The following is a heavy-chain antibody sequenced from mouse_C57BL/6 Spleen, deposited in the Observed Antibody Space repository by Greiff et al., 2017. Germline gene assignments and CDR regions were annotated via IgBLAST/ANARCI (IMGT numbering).Heavy chain of an antibody. J-gene: IGHJ3*01. CDR2: IYPGDGDT. CDR1: GYAFSSSW. CDR3: ARSLGGRFAD. Sequence: QVQLQQSGPELVKPGASVKISCKASGYAFSSSWMNWVKQRPGKGLEWIGRIYPGDGDTNYNGKFKGKATLTADKSSSTAYMQLSSLTSEDSAVYFCARSLGGRFADWGQGTLVTVSA. V-gene: IGHV1-82*01. D-gene: IGHD4-1*01.